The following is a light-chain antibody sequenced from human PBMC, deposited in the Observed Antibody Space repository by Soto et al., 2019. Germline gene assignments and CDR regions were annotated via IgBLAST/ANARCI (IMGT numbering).Light chain of an antibody. CDR2: AAS. V-gene: IGKV1-9*01. J-gene: IGKJ4*01. CDR3: QQANSFPLT. Sequence: DIKMTQSPSTLSASIGDRVTITFRASQGISSYLAWYQQKPGKAPKLLIYAASTLQSGVPSRFSGSGSGTEFTLTISSLQPEDFATYYCQQANSFPLTFGGGTNVDI. CDR1: QGISSY.